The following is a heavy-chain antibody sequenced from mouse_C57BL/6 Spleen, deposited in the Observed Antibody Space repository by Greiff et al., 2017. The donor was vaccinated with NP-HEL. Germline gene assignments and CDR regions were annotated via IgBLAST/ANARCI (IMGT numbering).Heavy chain of an antibody. CDR3: ARGGAGEAWFAY. CDR1: GYAFSSYW. Sequence: VQLQQSGAELVKPGASVKISCKASGYAFSSYWMNWVKQRPGKGLEWIGQIYPGDGDTNYNGKFKGKATLTADKSSSTAYMQLSSLTSEDSAVYFCARGGAGEAWFAYWGQGTLVTVSA. V-gene: IGHV1-80*01. CDR2: IYPGDGDT. J-gene: IGHJ3*01.